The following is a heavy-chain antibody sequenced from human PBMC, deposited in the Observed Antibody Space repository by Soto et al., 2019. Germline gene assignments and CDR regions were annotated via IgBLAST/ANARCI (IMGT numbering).Heavy chain of an antibody. D-gene: IGHD5-18*01. CDR2: INPSGGST. Sequence: VSGNISCTSSGYTFTSYYMHWVRQAPGQGLEWMGIINPSGGSTSYAQKFQGRVTMTRDTSTSTVYMELSSLRSEDTAVYYCGRDISRYSYGDFVYCGQGTRGTVFS. CDR3: GRDISRYSYGDFVY. J-gene: IGHJ4*02. CDR1: GYTFTSYY. V-gene: IGHV1-46*01.